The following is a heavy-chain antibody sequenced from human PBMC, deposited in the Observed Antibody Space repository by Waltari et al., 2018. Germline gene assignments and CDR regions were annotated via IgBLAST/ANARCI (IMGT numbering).Heavy chain of an antibody. V-gene: IGHV3-21*01. Sequence: EVQLLESGGGLVKPGGSLRLSCAASGFSFSRNSFNWVRQAPGKGLELVSSISSSSSYIYYADSVKGRFTISRDNANNSLYPQMHSLRAEDTAVYYCARDKLELPYYYYAMDVWGQGTTVTVSS. J-gene: IGHJ6*02. D-gene: IGHD1-7*01. CDR3: ARDKLELPYYYYAMDV. CDR2: ISSSSSYI. CDR1: GFSFSRNS.